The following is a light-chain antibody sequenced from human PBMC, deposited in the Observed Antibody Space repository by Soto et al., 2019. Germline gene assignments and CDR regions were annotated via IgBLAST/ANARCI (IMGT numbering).Light chain of an antibody. CDR1: DIGTKS. CDR2: DDS. CDR3: QVWDSISDHLV. Sequence: SCELTQPPSVSVAPGQTARISCGANDIGTKSVQWYQKKPGQAPVLVVYDDSDRPSGIPDRFSGSDSGNTATLTISRVEAGDEADYYCQVWDSISDHLVFGGGTKLTVL. V-gene: IGLV3-21*02. J-gene: IGLJ2*01.